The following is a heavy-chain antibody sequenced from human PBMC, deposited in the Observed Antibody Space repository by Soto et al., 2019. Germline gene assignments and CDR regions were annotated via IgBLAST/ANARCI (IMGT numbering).Heavy chain of an antibody. V-gene: IGHV3-53*01. Sequence: GSVRLSCAASGFTVSSNYMSWVRQAPGKGLEWVSVIYSGGSTYYADSVKGRFTISRDNSKNTLYLQMDSLRAEDTAVYYCARDRGHRRRIKIFAVVGYGMDVWGQGTTVTVSS. CDR3: ARDRGHRRRIKIFAVVGYGMDV. J-gene: IGHJ6*02. CDR1: GFTVSSNY. CDR2: IYSGGST. D-gene: IGHD3-3*01.